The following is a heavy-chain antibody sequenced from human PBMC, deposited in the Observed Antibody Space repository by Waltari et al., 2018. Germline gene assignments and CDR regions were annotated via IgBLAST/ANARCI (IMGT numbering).Heavy chain of an antibody. D-gene: IGHD6-19*01. Sequence: EVQLAESGGGLVQPGRSLRLSCAASGFTFDDYVMHWVRQAPGKGLEWVSGISWNSGSIGYADSVKDRFTISRDNAKNSLYLQMNSLRAEDTALYYCAKERRIAVAGDAFDIWGQGTMVTVSS. CDR1: GFTFDDYV. J-gene: IGHJ3*02. CDR2: ISWNSGSI. CDR3: AKERRIAVAGDAFDI. V-gene: IGHV3-9*01.